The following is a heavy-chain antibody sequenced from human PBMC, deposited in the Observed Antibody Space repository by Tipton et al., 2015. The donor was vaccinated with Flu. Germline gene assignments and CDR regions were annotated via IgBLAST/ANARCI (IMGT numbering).Heavy chain of an antibody. CDR3: ARAVGGSGSY. Sequence: LSLTCAASGFTFSSYWMSWVRQAPGKGLEWVANIKQDGSETYYMNSVKGRFTISRDNAKSSLYLQMNSLRGDDSAVYYCARAVGGSGSYWGQGTLVTVSS. V-gene: IGHV3-7*01. D-gene: IGHD3-10*01. J-gene: IGHJ4*02. CDR1: GFTFSSYW. CDR2: IKQDGSET.